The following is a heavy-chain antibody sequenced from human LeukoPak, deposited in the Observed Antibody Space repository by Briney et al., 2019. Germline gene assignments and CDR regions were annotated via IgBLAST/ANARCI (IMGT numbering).Heavy chain of an antibody. CDR3: ARHSSGYYPFGY. V-gene: IGHV4-59*01. Sequence: KPSETLSLTCTVSGGSISSYYWSWIRQPPGKGLEWIGYIYYSGSTNYNPSLKSQVTISVDTSKNQFSLKLSSVTAADTAVYYCARHSSGYYPFGYWGQGTLVTVSS. CDR2: IYYSGST. J-gene: IGHJ4*02. D-gene: IGHD3-22*01. CDR1: GGSISSYY.